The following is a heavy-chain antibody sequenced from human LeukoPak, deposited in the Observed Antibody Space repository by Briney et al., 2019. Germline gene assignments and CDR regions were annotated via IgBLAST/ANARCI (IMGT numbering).Heavy chain of an antibody. CDR1: GYIFSDFA. Sequence: GGSLRLSCTAYGYIFSDFAMHWVRQTPGKGLESMAGISDDGSGKYYADSVKGRFTISRENSIHTLYFQMSSLRTEDTAVFYCARGRIFAMNFQTYYFDYWGQGNLVIVSS. J-gene: IGHJ4*02. D-gene: IGHD2-15*01. CDR3: ARGRIFAMNFQTYYFDY. V-gene: IGHV3-30*14. CDR2: ISDDGSGK.